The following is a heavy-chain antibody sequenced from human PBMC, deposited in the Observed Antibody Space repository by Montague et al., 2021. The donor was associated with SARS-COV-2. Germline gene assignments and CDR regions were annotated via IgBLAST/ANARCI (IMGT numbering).Heavy chain of an antibody. CDR3: ARGGGNSADYYNYTMDV. D-gene: IGHD4-23*01. CDR2: INHSGST. Sequence: SETLSLTCAVYGGSFSGYYWSWIRQSPGKGLEWIGKINHSGSTNYNPSLKSRVTISVDTSKNQFSLKLSSVSVADTAVYYCARGGGNSADYYNYTMDVWGQGTTVTVFS. CDR1: GGSFSGYY. J-gene: IGHJ6*02. V-gene: IGHV4-34*01.